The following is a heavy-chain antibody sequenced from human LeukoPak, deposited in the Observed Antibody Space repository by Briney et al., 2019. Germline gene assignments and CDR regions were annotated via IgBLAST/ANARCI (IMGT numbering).Heavy chain of an antibody. CDR2: ISAYNGNT. D-gene: IGHD4-11*01. V-gene: IGHV1-18*01. CDR1: GYTFTSYG. J-gene: IGHJ4*02. Sequence: ASVKVSCKASGYTFTSYGISWVRQAPGQGLEWMGWISAYNGNTNYAQKLQGRVTMTTDTSTSTAYMELRSLRSDDTAVYYCASTVPIIFTFDYWGQGTLVTVSS. CDR3: ASTVPIIFTFDY.